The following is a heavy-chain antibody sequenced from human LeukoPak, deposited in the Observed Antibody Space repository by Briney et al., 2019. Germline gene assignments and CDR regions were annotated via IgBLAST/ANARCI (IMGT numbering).Heavy chain of an antibody. J-gene: IGHJ3*02. CDR3: ARDRYSGSYYSHAFDI. Sequence: SLKVSCKASGCTLSSYAISGVRPTPAQALDWMERIIPIFGTSHYAQKFQGRVTMARDTSTSTVYREVSSLRSEDTAVYYRARDRYSGSYYSHAFDIWGQGTMVTVSS. CDR1: GCTLSSYA. V-gene: IGHV1-69*05. D-gene: IGHD1-26*01. CDR2: IIPIFGTS.